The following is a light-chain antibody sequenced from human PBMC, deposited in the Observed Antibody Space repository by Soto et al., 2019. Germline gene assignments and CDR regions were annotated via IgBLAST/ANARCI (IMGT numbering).Light chain of an antibody. CDR1: LRISTY. CDR3: QQSHSTPRT. CDR2: GAS. Sequence: DIQVIQSPSSLSASVGDRVTITCRASLRISTYLNWYQHKPGKAPKLLIYGASSLQSGVPSRFSGSGSGTDFTLTISSLQPEDSATYYCQQSHSTPRTFGGGTNLEI. J-gene: IGKJ4*01. V-gene: IGKV1-39*01.